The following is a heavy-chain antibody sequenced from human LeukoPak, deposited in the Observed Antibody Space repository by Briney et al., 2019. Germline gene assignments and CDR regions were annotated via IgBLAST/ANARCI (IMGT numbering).Heavy chain of an antibody. D-gene: IGHD3-16*01. V-gene: IGHV3-21*01. CDR3: ARGGGSVGYYYYMDV. Sequence: PGGSLRLSCAASGFTFSSYSMNWVRQAPGKGLEWVSSIGSSSSYIYYADSVKGRFTISRDNAKNSLYLQMNSLRAEDTAVYYCARGGGSVGYYYYMDVWGKGTTVTVSS. CDR2: IGSSSSYI. CDR1: GFTFSSYS. J-gene: IGHJ6*03.